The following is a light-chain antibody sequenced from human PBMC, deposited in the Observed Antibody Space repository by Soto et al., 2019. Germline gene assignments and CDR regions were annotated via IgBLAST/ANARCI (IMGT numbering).Light chain of an antibody. V-gene: IGLV1-44*01. CDR1: SSNIGSNT. CDR3: AAWDDSLNAHWV. CDR2: SNN. J-gene: IGLJ3*02. Sequence: QSVLTQPPSASRAPGQRVTISCSRSSSNIGSNTVNWYQQLPGTAPKLLIYSNNQRPSGVPDRFSGSKSGTSASLAISGLQSEDEADYYCAAWDDSLNAHWVFGGGTKLTVL.